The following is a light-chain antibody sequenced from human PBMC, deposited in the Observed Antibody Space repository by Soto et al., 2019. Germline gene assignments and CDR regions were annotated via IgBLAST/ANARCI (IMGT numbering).Light chain of an antibody. CDR1: SSDVGGYNY. Sequence: QSVLTQPASVSGSPGQSITISCTGTSSDVGGYNYVSWYQQHPGKAPKLMIYDVSNRPSRASNRFSGSKSGNTASLTISGLQAEDEADYYCSSYTSSSLPYVFGTGTKVTVL. V-gene: IGLV2-14*01. CDR3: SSYTSSSLPYV. J-gene: IGLJ1*01. CDR2: DVS.